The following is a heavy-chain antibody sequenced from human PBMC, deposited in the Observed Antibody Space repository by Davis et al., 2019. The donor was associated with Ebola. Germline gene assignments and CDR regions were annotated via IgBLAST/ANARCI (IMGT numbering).Heavy chain of an antibody. J-gene: IGHJ6*04. CDR2: INPNGGGT. CDR3: ARDREAAAAGYYGMDV. Sequence: AASVKVSCKASGYTFTASYIHWVRQAPGQGLEWMGRINPNGGGTVYAQKFQGRVTMTRDTSISTAYMDLSRLISDDTAVYYCARDREAAAAGYYGMDVWGKGTAVTVSS. V-gene: IGHV1-2*06. CDR1: GYTFTASY. D-gene: IGHD6-13*01.